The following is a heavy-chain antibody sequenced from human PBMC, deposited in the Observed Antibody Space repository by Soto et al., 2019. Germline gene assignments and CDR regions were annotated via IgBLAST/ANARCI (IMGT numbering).Heavy chain of an antibody. CDR3: GRDLYPLAYYFDY. CDR2: ISGYNANT. V-gene: IGHV1-18*04. D-gene: IGHD3-16*01. J-gene: IGHJ4*02. CDR1: GYTFTNHG. Sequence: GPEVKKPGASVKVSCKASGYTFTNHGISWVRQAPGQGLEWVGWISGYNANTKYAQKFQGRVTMSTDTSTNTAYMELRSLRSDDTALYYCGRDLYPLAYYFDYWGQGNLVTVSS.